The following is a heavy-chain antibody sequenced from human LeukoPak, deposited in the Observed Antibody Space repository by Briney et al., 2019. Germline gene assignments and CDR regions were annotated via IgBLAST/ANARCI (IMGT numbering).Heavy chain of an antibody. D-gene: IGHD3-16*01. CDR1: GGSISSSY. CDR3: ARRSQENGVITAHNWCDP. J-gene: IGHJ5*02. CDR2: IYYSGST. V-gene: IGHV4-59*08. Sequence: PSETLSCKGTVSGGSISSSYWGWIRQPPGKGLEWIGYIYYSGSTNYNPSLKSRVTISVDTSKNQFSLKLTSVTAADTAVYYCARRSQENGVITAHNWCDPWGQGSGVTVSS.